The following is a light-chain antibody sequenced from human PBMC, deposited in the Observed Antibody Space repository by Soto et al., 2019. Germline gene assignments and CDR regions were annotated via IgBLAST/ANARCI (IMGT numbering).Light chain of an antibody. CDR1: QDIVAY. J-gene: IGKJ5*01. V-gene: IGKV1D-12*01. CDR3: QQAYSFPIT. Sequence: IRVTQSPSSVSACVGDGFTITFRASQDIVAYLAWYQHKPGRAPELLIRAASTLQSGVPSRFSGSGSGTDFTLTINSLQPEDFATYYCQQAYSFPITFGQGTRLEIK. CDR2: AAS.